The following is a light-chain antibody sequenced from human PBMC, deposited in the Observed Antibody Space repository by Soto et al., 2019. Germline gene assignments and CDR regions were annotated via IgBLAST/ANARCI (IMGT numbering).Light chain of an antibody. V-gene: IGKV1-5*01. CDR2: DAS. CDR3: QETNYYN. J-gene: IGKJ2*01. Sequence: DIRMTQSPSTLSASVGDRVSITCRASRSINEWLAWYQKQPGKAPKLLIYDASKLQTGVPSRFSGTGSGTEFTLTISSLQPDDLATYYCQETNYYNFGQGTKVEIK. CDR1: RSINEW.